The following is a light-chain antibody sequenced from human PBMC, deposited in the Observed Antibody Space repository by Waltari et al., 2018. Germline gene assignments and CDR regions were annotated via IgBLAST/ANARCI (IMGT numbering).Light chain of an antibody. CDR2: GSI. CDR1: GSNIGAGYD. Sequence: QSVLTQPPSVSGAPGQRVTISCTGSGSNIGAGYDVHWYQHLPRAAPKLLIYGSIRRPFGVPDRFFGSTSGTSASLAITGLQAEDEGDYYCQSYDTSLSVVFGGGTKLTVL. CDR3: QSYDTSLSVV. J-gene: IGLJ3*02. V-gene: IGLV1-40*01.